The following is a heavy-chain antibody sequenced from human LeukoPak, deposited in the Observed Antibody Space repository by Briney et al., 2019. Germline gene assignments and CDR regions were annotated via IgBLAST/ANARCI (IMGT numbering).Heavy chain of an antibody. J-gene: IGHJ3*02. CDR1: GGSISSYY. D-gene: IGHD5-12*01. Sequence: SETLSLTCTVSGGSISSYYWSWIRQPAGKGLEWIGRIYTSGSTNYNPSLKSRVTISVDKSKNQFSLKLSSVTAADTAVYYCARVAGWLRRSDRAFDIWGQGTMVTVSS. CDR2: IYTSGST. CDR3: ARVAGWLRRSDRAFDI. V-gene: IGHV4-4*07.